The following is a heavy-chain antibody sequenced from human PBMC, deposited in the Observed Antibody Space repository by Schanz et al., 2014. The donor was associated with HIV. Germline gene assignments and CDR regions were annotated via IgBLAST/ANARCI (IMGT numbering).Heavy chain of an antibody. Sequence: VQLVESGGGVVQPGRSPTLSCAASGFTFSNYDMTWVRQAPGTGLEWVSSISGSTGRTYYAESVKGRFTISRDNSKTTMYLPMNNLSAQATAVYYCAKSLPTETATITYFDLWGQGTLVTVSS. V-gene: IGHV3-23*04. D-gene: IGHD1-20*01. J-gene: IGHJ4*02. CDR2: ISGSTGRT. CDR3: AKSLPTETATITYFDL. CDR1: GFTFSNYD.